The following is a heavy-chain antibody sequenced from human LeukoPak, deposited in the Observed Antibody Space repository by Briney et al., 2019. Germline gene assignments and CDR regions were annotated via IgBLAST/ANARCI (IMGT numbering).Heavy chain of an antibody. J-gene: IGHJ4*02. CDR1: GGSISSSSYY. V-gene: IGHV4-39*07. Sequence: SGTLSLTCSVSGGSISSSSYYWGWIRQPPGKGLEWIGSMYYSGNAYYNPSLKSRVSTSVDTSKNQFSLKLSSVTAADTAVYYCVRSGYCSGGSCYPEAAYYFDYWGQGTLVTVSS. D-gene: IGHD2-15*01. CDR3: VRSGYCSGGSCYPEAAYYFDY. CDR2: MYYSGNA.